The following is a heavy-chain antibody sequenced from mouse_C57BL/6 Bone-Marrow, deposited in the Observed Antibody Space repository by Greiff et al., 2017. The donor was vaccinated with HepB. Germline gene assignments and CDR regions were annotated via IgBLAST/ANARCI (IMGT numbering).Heavy chain of an antibody. CDR2: IHPNSGST. Sequence: QVQLQQPGAELVKPGASVKLSCKASGYTFTSYWMHWVKRRPGQGLEWIGMIHPNSGSTNYNEKFKSKATLTVDKSSSTAYMQLSSLTSEDSAVYYCARTVVALYYFDYWGQGTTLTVSS. CDR1: GYTFTSYW. D-gene: IGHD1-1*01. J-gene: IGHJ2*01. V-gene: IGHV1-64*01. CDR3: ARTVVALYYFDY.